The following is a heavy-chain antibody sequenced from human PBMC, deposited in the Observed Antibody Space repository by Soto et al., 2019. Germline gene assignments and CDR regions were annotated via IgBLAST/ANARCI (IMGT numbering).Heavy chain of an antibody. CDR2: INAGNGNT. V-gene: IGHV1-3*01. CDR3: AREMWSPYYYYGMDV. J-gene: IGHJ6*02. CDR1: GYTFTSYA. Sequence: ASVKLSCKASGYTFTSYAMHWVRQDPGQRLEWMGWINAGNGNTKYSQKFQGRVTITRDTSASTAYMELSSLRSEDTAVYYCAREMWSPYYYYGMDVWGQRTTVTVSS. D-gene: IGHD2-21*01.